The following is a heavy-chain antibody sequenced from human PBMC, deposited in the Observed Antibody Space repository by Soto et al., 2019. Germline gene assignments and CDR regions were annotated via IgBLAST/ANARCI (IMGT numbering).Heavy chain of an antibody. CDR2: IFSNDEK. D-gene: IGHD6-13*01. CDR1: GFSLSNARMG. CDR3: AWIPGIAAAYYYYYGMDV. V-gene: IGHV2-26*01. Sequence: QVTLKESGPVLVKPTETLTLTCTVSGFSLSNARMGVSWIRQPPGKALEWLAHIFSNDEKSYSTSLKSRLTISKDTSKSQVVRTMPNMDPVDTATYYYAWIPGIAAAYYYYYGMDVWGQGTTVTVSS. J-gene: IGHJ6*02.